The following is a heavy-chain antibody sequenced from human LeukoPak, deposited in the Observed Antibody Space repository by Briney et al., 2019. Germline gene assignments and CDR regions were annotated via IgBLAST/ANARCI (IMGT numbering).Heavy chain of an antibody. D-gene: IGHD3-22*01. CDR1: GFTFSSYS. J-gene: IGHJ1*01. CDR3: AREFNRYYYDSSGYYPEYFQH. V-gene: IGHV3-21*01. Sequence: GGSLRLSCAASGFTFSSYSMNWVRQAPGKGLEWVSSISSSSSYIYYADSVKGRFTISRDNAKNSLYLQMNSLRAEDTAVYYCAREFNRYYYDSSGYYPEYFQHWGQGTLVTVSS. CDR2: ISSSSSYI.